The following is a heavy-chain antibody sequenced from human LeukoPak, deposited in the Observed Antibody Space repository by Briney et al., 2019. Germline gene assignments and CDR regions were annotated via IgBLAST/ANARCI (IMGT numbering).Heavy chain of an antibody. V-gene: IGHV3-21*01. J-gene: IGHJ4*02. CDR2: ISSSSSSYI. Sequence: GGSLRLSCAASGFTFSSYSMNWVRQAPGKGLEWVSSISSSSSSYIYYADSVKGRFTISRDNAKNSLYLQMNSLRAEDTAVYYCARAQHVLRFLEWLSPFDYWGQGTLVTVSS. CDR3: ARAQHVLRFLEWLSPFDY. D-gene: IGHD3-3*01. CDR1: GFTFSSYS.